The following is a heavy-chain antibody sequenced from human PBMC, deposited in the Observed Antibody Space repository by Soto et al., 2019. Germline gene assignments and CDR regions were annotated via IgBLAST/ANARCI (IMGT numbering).Heavy chain of an antibody. CDR3: AKADYYYYYMDV. CDR1: GFTFDDYA. CDR2: ISWNSGSI. J-gene: IGHJ6*03. V-gene: IGHV3-9*01. Sequence: GGSLRLSCAASGFTFDDYAMHWVRQAPGKGLEWVSGISWNSGSIGYADSVKGRFTISRDNAKNSLYLQMNSLRAEDTALYYCAKADYYYYYMDVWGKGT.